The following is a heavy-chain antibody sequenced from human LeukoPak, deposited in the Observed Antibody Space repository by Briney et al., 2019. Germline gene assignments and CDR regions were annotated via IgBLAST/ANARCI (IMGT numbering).Heavy chain of an antibody. CDR3: ALEGDYPKAVFDY. Sequence: PSETLSLTCTVSGGSISSSRYYWGWIRQPPGKGLEWIGSIYSSGITYYNPSLKSRVTISVDTSKNQFSLKLSSVTAADTAVYYCALEGDYPKAVFDYWGQGTLLTVSS. CDR1: GGSISSSRYY. J-gene: IGHJ4*02. D-gene: IGHD4-17*01. CDR2: IYSSGIT. V-gene: IGHV4-39*01.